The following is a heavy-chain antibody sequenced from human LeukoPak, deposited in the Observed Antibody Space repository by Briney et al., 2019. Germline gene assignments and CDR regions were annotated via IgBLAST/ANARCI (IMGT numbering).Heavy chain of an antibody. CDR3: TREWDYYGSGRFFDY. V-gene: IGHV3-49*03. CDR1: GFTFGDYA. Sequence: PGGSLRLSCTASGFTFGDYAMSWFRQAPGKGLEWVGFIRSKAYGGTTEYAASVKGRFTISRDDSKSIAYLQMNSLKTEDTAVYYCTREWDYYGSGRFFDYWGQGTLVTVSS. J-gene: IGHJ4*02. CDR2: IRSKAYGGTT. D-gene: IGHD3-10*01.